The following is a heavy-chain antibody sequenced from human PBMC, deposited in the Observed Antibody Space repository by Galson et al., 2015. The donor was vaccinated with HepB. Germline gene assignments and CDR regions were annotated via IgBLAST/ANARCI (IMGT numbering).Heavy chain of an antibody. CDR2: NKNRANNYIT. V-gene: IGHV3-72*01. CDR3: CRGYCGGGYCFHD. D-gene: IGHD2-15*01. J-gene: IGHJ5*02. CDR1: GITFSDHY. Sequence: SLRLSCAASGITFSDHYMDWVRQAPGKGLEWLGRNKNRANNYITECAASVKERFTISRDDAENSLYLEMNSLKTEDTAVYFCCRGYCGGGYCFHDWGQGTLVTVSS.